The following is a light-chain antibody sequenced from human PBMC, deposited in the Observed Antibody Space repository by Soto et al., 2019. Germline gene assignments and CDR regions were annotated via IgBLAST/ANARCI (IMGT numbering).Light chain of an antibody. V-gene: IGKV1-33*01. Sequence: DIEITQSPSSLSASVGDRVTITCQASQDIKNYLNWYQQKSGKAPKLLIYDASDLETGGPSRFSGSGSGTDFTFTINSLQPEDIATYYCQQYDNLPLTFGGGTKVDIK. CDR1: QDIKNY. CDR2: DAS. CDR3: QQYDNLPLT. J-gene: IGKJ4*01.